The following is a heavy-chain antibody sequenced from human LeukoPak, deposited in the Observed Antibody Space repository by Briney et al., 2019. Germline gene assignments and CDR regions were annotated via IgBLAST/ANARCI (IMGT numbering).Heavy chain of an antibody. D-gene: IGHD6-19*01. CDR3: ARDLSGWYRNYYYYYMDV. J-gene: IGHJ6*03. CDR2: IYYSGST. Sequence: SETLSLTCTVSGVSISSSNSYWGWIRQPPGKGLEWIGSIYYSGSTYYNPSLKSRVTISVDTSKNQFSLKLSSVTAADTAVYYCARDLSGWYRNYYYYYMDVWGKGTTVTVSS. CDR1: GVSISSSNSY. V-gene: IGHV4-39*07.